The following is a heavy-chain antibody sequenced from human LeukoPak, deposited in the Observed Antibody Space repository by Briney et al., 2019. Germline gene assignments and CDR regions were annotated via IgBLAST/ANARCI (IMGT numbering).Heavy chain of an antibody. CDR1: GFTFSRYG. CDR2: ISYDGRNK. J-gene: IGHJ4*02. V-gene: IGHV3-30*18. CDR3: AKLWNEVGTTIY. D-gene: IGHD1-26*01. Sequence: GGSLRLSCAASGFTFSRYGMHWVRQAPGKGLEWVAVISYDGRNKYYADSVKGRFTISRDNSKNTLHLQMNSLRPADTAVYYCAKLWNEVGTTIYWGQETLVTVSS.